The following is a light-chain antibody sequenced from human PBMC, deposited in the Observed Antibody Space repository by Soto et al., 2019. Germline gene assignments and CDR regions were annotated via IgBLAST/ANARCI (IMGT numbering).Light chain of an antibody. CDR1: TSAVGGYNY. J-gene: IGLJ2*01. V-gene: IGLV2-14*01. Sequence: QSVLTQPASVSGSPGQSITISCTGTTSAVGGYNYVSWYQQHPGKAPKLMIYDVSNRPSGVSNRFSGSKSGNMASLTISGLQAEDEADYYCSSYTSSSTVVFGGGTKVTVL. CDR3: SSYTSSSTVV. CDR2: DVS.